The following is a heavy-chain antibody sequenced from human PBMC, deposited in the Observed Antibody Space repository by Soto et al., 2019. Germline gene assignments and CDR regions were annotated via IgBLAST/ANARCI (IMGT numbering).Heavy chain of an antibody. D-gene: IGHD2-15*01. CDR3: ARVIVLLVSAPKGAFYDRYDGIDV. Sequence: LFLTCVPAGGSVSSGSYNLSWIRQPPGKGLDCIGYIYYSGSTNYNPSLNSRVTISVDTSKNQFSMKLSSVTAADTAVYYCARVIVLLVSAPKGAFYDRYDGIDVWGQGT. V-gene: IGHV4-61*01. CDR2: IYYSGST. CDR1: GGSVSSGSYN. J-gene: IGHJ6*02.